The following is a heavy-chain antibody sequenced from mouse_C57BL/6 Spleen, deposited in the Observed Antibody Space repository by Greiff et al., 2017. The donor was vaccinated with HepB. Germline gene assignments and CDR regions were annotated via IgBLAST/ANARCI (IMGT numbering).Heavy chain of an antibody. V-gene: IGHV1-53*01. J-gene: IGHJ2*01. CDR2: INPSNGGT. CDR3: ARGGAIYDGYYADY. CDR1: GYTFTSYW. Sequence: VQLQQSGTELVKPGASVKLSCKASGYTFTSYWMHWVKQRPGQGLEWIGNINPSNGGTNYNEKFKSKATLTVDKSSSTAYMQLSSLTSEDSAVYYCARGGAIYDGYYADYWGQGTTLTVSS. D-gene: IGHD2-3*01.